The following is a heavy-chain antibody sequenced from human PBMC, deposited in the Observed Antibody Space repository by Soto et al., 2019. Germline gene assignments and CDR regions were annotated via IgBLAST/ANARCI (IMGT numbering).Heavy chain of an antibody. V-gene: IGHV1-2*02. CDR1: GYTFAAYY. J-gene: IGHJ4*02. CDR2: INPTSGDT. CDR3: ARDPDYGDYWGYFFDS. Sequence: QVKLVQSGAEVKKPGASVKVSCKTSGYTFAAYYIHWIRQAPGQGLEWMGWINPTSGDTVYAQNFQDRVTMTRDTSISTAYMELRRLNSDDTAVYYCARDPDYGDYWGYFFDSWGQGTPVTVSS. D-gene: IGHD4-17*01.